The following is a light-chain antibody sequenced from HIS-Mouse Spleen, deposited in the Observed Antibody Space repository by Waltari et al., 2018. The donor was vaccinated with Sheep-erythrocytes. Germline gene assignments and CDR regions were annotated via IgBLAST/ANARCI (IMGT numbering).Light chain of an antibody. CDR2: DVS. J-gene: IGLJ1*01. CDR1: SSDVDGYNY. V-gene: IGLV2-11*01. CDR3: CSYAGSYNHV. Sequence: QSALTQPPSVSGSPGQSVTISCTGTSSDVDGYNYLSWYQQQPGKAPKLMIYDVSKRPSGVPDRFSGSKSGNTASLTISGLQAEDEADYYCCSYAGSYNHVFATGTKVTVL.